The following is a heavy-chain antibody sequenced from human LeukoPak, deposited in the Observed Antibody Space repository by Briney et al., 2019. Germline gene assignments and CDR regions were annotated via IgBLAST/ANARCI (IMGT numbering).Heavy chain of an antibody. CDR1: GYTFTSYD. CDR2: MNPNSGNT. J-gene: IGHJ4*02. V-gene: IGHV1-8*03. Sequence: ASVKVSCKASGYTFTSYDINWVRQATGQGLEWMGWMNPNSGNTGYAQKFQGRVTITRNTSISTAYMELSSLRSEDTAVYYCAAEGYYDSSGYYNNWGQGTLVTVYS. D-gene: IGHD3-22*01. CDR3: AAEGYYDSSGYYNN.